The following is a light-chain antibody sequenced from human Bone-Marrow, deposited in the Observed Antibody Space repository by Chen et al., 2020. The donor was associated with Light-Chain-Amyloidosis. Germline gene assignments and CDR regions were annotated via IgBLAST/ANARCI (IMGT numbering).Light chain of an antibody. V-gene: IGLV2-23*02. J-gene: IGLJ3*02. CDR3: CSYAGSRTRV. Sequence: QFALAQPASVSGSPGQSITISCTGTSSDVGTYNLVSWYQQHPGRAPKLMIYEVTKRPSGISDRFSGSKSGNTASLTISGLQAEDEADYYCCSYAGSRTRVFGGGTKLTVL. CDR2: EVT. CDR1: SSDVGTYNL.